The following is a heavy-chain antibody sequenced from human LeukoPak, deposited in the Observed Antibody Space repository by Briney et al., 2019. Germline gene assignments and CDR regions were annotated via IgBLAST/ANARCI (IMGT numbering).Heavy chain of an antibody. Sequence: GGSLRLSCAASGFTFSSYGMSWVRQAPGKGLEWVSAISGSGGSTYYADSVKGRFTISRDNSKNTLYLQMNSLRAEDTAVYYCAKEGWYCSSTSCPHYYYYYMDVWGKGTTVTISS. J-gene: IGHJ6*03. CDR1: GFTFSSYG. CDR3: AKEGWYCSSTSCPHYYYYYMDV. D-gene: IGHD2-2*01. V-gene: IGHV3-23*01. CDR2: ISGSGGST.